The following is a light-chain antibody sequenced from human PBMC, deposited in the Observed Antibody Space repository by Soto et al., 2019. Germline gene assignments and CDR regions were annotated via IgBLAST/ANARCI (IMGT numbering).Light chain of an antibody. CDR2: GAS. Sequence: EIVLTQSPGTLSLSPGERATLSCRASQSVSSSYLAWYQQKPGQAPRLLIYGASSRATGIPDRFSGSGSGTDFTLTISRLEPEDFAVYYCQQYGSSPPNTFGGGTKGEIK. J-gene: IGKJ4*01. CDR1: QSVSSSY. V-gene: IGKV3-20*01. CDR3: QQYGSSPPNT.